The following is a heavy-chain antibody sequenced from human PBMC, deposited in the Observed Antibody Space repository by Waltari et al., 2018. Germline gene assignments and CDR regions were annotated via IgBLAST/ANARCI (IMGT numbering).Heavy chain of an antibody. Sequence: QVQLQESGPGLVKPSETLSLTCTVSGGSISSYYWSWIRQPPGKGLEWIGYIYYSGRTNYNPSRKSLVTISVDTSKNQFSLKLSSVTAADTAVYYCARFGVLVRTWFDPWGQGTLVTVSS. CDR3: ARFGVLVRTWFDP. V-gene: IGHV4-59*01. CDR2: IYYSGRT. J-gene: IGHJ5*02. CDR1: GGSISSYY. D-gene: IGHD3-10*01.